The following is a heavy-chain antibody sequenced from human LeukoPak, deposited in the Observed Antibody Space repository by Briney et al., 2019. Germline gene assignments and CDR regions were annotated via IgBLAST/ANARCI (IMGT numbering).Heavy chain of an antibody. D-gene: IGHD4-17*01. Sequence: SETLSLTCTVSGGSISSSSYYWGWIRQPPGKGLEWIGSIYYSGSTYYNPSLKSRVTISVDTSKNQFSLKLSSVTAADTAVYYCARDQLRGLRGQRNWGQGTLVTVSS. CDR1: GGSISSSSYY. J-gene: IGHJ4*02. V-gene: IGHV4-39*07. CDR2: IYYSGST. CDR3: ARDQLRGLRGQRN.